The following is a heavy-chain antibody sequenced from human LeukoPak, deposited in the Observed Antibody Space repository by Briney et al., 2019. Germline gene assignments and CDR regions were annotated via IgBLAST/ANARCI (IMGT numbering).Heavy chain of an antibody. D-gene: IGHD3-22*01. Sequence: PGGSLRLSCAASGFTVSDNYLTWVRQAPGKGLEWVSLTYSGGSTYYADSVKGRFTISRDNSKNTLYLQMNSLRAEDTAVYFCARVHSDSRGYYQHDYWGQGTLVTVSS. V-gene: IGHV3-66*01. J-gene: IGHJ4*02. CDR1: GFTVSDNY. CDR3: ARVHSDSRGYYQHDY. CDR2: TYSGGST.